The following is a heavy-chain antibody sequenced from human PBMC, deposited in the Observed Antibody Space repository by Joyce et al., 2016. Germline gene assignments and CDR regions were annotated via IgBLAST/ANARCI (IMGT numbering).Heavy chain of an antibody. V-gene: IGHV4-34*02. CDR3: ARIDYGGYYFDS. Sequence: QVQLQQWGAGLLKPSGTLSLTCTVYGGSLSGYYWTWIRQPPGKGLEWIGEINHSRSNNYNPSLKSRAAISVDRSKNQFSLNLRSVTAADTAVYYCARIDYGGYYFDSWGQGTLVTVST. CDR1: GGSLSGYY. D-gene: IGHD4-17*01. CDR2: INHSRSN. J-gene: IGHJ4*02.